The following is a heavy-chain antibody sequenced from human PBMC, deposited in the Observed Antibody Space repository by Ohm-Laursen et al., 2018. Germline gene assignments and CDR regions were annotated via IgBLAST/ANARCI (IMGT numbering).Heavy chain of an antibody. J-gene: IGHJ4*02. V-gene: IGHV3-33*03. CDR3: TKAYGVRVEAAIASFDF. D-gene: IGHD2-15*01. Sequence: SLRLSCAASGFIFRNFGMHWVRQAPGKGLEWVAAIWYDGSNKYYADSVKGRFTISRDNARNSLYLQMNSLRAEDTALYYCTKAYGVRVEAAIASFDFWGQGTLVTVSP. CDR2: IWYDGSNK. CDR1: GFIFRNFG.